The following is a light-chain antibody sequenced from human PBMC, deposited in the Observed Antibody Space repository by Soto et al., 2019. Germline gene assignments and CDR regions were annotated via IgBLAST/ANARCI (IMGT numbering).Light chain of an antibody. Sequence: EIVMTQSPATLSLSPGERATLSCRASQSVSSNLAWYQQKPGQAPRLLFYGTSTRATGVPARFSGTGSGTDFTLTISSLQSEDFAVYYCQQSNRVPYTFGQGTKLEIK. CDR3: QQSNRVPYT. CDR2: GTS. V-gene: IGKV3-15*01. CDR1: QSVSSN. J-gene: IGKJ2*01.